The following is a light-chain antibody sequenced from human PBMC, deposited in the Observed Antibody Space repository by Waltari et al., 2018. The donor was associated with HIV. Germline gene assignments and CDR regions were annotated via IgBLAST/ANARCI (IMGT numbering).Light chain of an antibody. CDR2: DYT. CDR3: QVWDTSSDRVI. J-gene: IGLJ2*01. CDR1: SNIGAGYD. V-gene: IGLV3-21*02. Sequence: VLTQPPSVSGAPGQRVTISCTGSSSNIGAGYDVHWYQQKPGQAPVVVVYDYTDRPSGIPERFSGSNSGHTATLTISRVEAGDEADYHCQVWDTSSDRVIFGGGTKLTVL.